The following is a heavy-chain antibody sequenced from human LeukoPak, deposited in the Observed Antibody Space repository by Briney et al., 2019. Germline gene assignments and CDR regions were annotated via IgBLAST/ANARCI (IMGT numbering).Heavy chain of an antibody. Sequence: GGSLRLSCAASGFTFSNAWMSWVRQAPGKGLEWVSAISGSGGSTYYADSVKGRFTISRDNAKNSLYLQMNSLRAEDTAVYYCARDSGNYLDAFDIWGQGTMVAVSS. J-gene: IGHJ3*02. CDR1: GFTFSNAW. CDR2: ISGSGGST. D-gene: IGHD1-7*01. V-gene: IGHV3-21*01. CDR3: ARDSGNYLDAFDI.